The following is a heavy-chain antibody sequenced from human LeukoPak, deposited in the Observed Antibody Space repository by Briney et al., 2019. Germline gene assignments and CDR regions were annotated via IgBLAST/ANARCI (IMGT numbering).Heavy chain of an antibody. CDR2: IYPGDYES. D-gene: IGHD1-1*01. CDR3: AKRSAYNGFFDN. Sequence: PGESLKISWKGSGXSFTSYWIGWVRQMPGKGLEWMGIIYPGDYESRFSPSFKGQVTISADRSVSTAYLQWSSLKASDTAMYYCAKRSAYNGFFDNWGQGTLVTVSS. J-gene: IGHJ4*02. V-gene: IGHV5-51*01. CDR1: GXSFTSYW.